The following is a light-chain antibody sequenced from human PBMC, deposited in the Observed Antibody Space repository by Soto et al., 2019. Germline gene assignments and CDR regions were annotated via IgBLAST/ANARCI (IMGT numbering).Light chain of an antibody. V-gene: IGLV2-14*01. CDR1: SSDVGGYDY. J-gene: IGLJ1*01. CDR2: EVR. Sequence: QSVLTQPASVSGSPGQSITISCTGTSSDVGGYDYVSWYQQHPGKAPKLIIYEVRNRPSGVSNRFSGSKSGNTASLTISCLQAEDEADFFCISYTRSSSYVFGPGTKLTVL. CDR3: ISYTRSSSYV.